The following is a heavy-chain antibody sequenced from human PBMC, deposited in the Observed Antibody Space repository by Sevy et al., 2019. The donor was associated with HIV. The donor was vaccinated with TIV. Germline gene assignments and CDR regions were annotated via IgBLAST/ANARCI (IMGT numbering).Heavy chain of an antibody. CDR1: GGTFSSYA. CDR3: ARDRGGNPDY. Sequence: ASVKVSCKASGGTFSSYAISWVRQAPGQGLEWMGGIIPIFGTANYAQKFQGSVTITADESTSTAYMELSSLRSVDTAVYYCARDRGGNPDYWGQGTLVTVSS. V-gene: IGHV1-69*13. CDR2: IIPIFGTA. J-gene: IGHJ4*02. D-gene: IGHD3-10*01.